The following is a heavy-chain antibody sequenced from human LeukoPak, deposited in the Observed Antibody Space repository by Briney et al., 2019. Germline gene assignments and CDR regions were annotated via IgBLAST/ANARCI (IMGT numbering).Heavy chain of an antibody. J-gene: IGHJ4*02. D-gene: IGHD3-22*01. CDR1: GGSISSGSYY. CDR2: IYTSGST. Sequence: SETLSLTCTVSGGSISSGSYYWSWIRQPAGKGLEWIGRIYTSGSTNYNPSLKSRVTISVDTSKNQFSLKLSSVTAADTAVYYCAGVRPYYDSSGFNDYWGQGTLVTISS. CDR3: AGVRPYYDSSGFNDY. V-gene: IGHV4-61*02.